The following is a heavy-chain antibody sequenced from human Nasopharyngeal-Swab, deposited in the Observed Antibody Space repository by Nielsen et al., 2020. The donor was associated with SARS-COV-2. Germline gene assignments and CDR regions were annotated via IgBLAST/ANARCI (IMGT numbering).Heavy chain of an antibody. CDR3: ARHFCGSYFGATFCTGGYYFDY. CDR1: GYSFTSYW. CDR2: IYPGDSDT. V-gene: IGHV5-51*01. D-gene: IGHD1-26*01. J-gene: IGHJ4*02. Sequence: GESLKISCKGSGYSFTSYWIGWVRQMPGKGLEWMGIIYPGDSDTRSSPSFQGQVTISADKSISTAYLQWSSLKASDTAMYYCARHFCGSYFGATFCTGGYYFDYWGQGTLVTVSS.